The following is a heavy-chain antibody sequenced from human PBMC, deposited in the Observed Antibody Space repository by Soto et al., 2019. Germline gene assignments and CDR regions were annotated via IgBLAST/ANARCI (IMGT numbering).Heavy chain of an antibody. V-gene: IGHV1-2*04. Sequence: ASVKVSCKASGYTFTGYYMHWVRQAPGQGLEWMGWINPNSGGTNYAQEFQGWVTMTRDTSISTAHMELSRLRSDDTAVYYCARARGSLLSGWYLWMFAAFDIWGQGTMVTVSS. CDR2: INPNSGGT. CDR3: ARARGSLLSGWYLWMFAAFDI. D-gene: IGHD6-19*01. CDR1: GYTFTGYY. J-gene: IGHJ3*02.